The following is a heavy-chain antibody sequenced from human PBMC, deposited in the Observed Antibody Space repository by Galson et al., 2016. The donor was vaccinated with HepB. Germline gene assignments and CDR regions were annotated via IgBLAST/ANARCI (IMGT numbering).Heavy chain of an antibody. Sequence: ETLSLTCNVSGGSISSYFWSWIRQPPGKGLEWIGYIYKSGNTNYSPSLKSRVTVSLDASKNQFSLKLRSVTAADTAVYYCARGVTGTPHFDFWGQGALVTVSS. D-gene: IGHD2-21*02. CDR3: ARGVTGTPHFDF. J-gene: IGHJ4*02. V-gene: IGHV4-59*01. CDR1: GGSISSYF. CDR2: IYKSGNT.